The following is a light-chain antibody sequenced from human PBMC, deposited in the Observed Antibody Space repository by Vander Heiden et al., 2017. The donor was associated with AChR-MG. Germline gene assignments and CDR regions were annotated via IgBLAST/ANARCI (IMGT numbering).Light chain of an antibody. CDR3: QQSNIMPLT. Sequence: DIQMTQSPSSLSASVGDSVTITCRASQSTSTYLNWYQQKPGKAPSLLITIATRLQTGVPVRFSGSGSGTDFTLTISSLQPEDFATYFCQQSNIMPLTFGHGTKVDIK. V-gene: IGKV1-39*01. CDR1: QSTSTY. J-gene: IGKJ3*01. CDR2: IAT.